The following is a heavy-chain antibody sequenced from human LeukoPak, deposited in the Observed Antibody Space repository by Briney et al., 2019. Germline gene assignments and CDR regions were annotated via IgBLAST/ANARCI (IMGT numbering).Heavy chain of an antibody. Sequence: PSETLSLTCAVYGGSFSGYYWSWIRQPPGKGLEWIGEINHSGSTNYNPSLKSRVTISVDTSKNQFSLTLSSVTAADTAVYYCARVVAIAAAGTDYFDYWGQGTLVTVSS. CDR2: INHSGST. J-gene: IGHJ4*02. D-gene: IGHD6-13*01. V-gene: IGHV4-34*01. CDR1: GGSFSGYY. CDR3: ARVVAIAAAGTDYFDY.